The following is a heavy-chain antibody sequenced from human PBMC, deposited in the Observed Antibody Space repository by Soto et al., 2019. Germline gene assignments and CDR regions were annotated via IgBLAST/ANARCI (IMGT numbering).Heavy chain of an antibody. CDR2: INPSLGIT. J-gene: IGHJ3*02. Sequence: SVTVSCKRSGGTFSIYTISWVRQAPGQGLEWMGRINPSLGITIYAQKFQGRVTMTRDTSTSTVYMELSSLRSEDTAVYYCARPLGYSSGPHAFDIWGQGTMVTVSS. CDR1: GGTFSIYT. D-gene: IGHD6-19*01. V-gene: IGHV1-69*02. CDR3: ARPLGYSSGPHAFDI.